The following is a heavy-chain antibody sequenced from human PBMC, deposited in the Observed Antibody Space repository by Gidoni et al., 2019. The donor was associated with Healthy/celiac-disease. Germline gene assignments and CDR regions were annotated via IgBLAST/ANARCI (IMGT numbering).Heavy chain of an antibody. CDR1: GFTFSNDS. Sequence: EVQLVESGGGLVKPGGSLRLSCAASGFTFSNDSMHWVRQAPGTGLEWVSRIESVAVRWTAGCTASVEGRFTSSRNNSRDTLYLQMYSLKTGDTAVYYGASYPVGEGLFGMIIYFDYWGQGTLVTVSS. V-gene: IGHV3-15*04. J-gene: IGHJ4*02. D-gene: IGHD3-3*01. CDR2: IESVAVRWTA. CDR3: ASYPVGEGLFGMIIYFDY.